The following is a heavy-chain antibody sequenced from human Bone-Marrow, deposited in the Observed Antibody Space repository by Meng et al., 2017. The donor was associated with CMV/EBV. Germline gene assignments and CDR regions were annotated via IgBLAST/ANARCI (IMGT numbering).Heavy chain of an antibody. CDR2: IYYSGST. CDR3: ARQTGTTFYVY. Sequence: GSLRLSCTVSGGSISSSSYYWGWIRQPPGKGLEWIGSIYYSGSTYYNPSLKSRVTISVDTSKNQFSLKLSSVTAADTAVYYCARQTGTTFYVYWGQGTLVTVSS. CDR1: GGSISSSSYY. V-gene: IGHV4-39*07. D-gene: IGHD1-7*01. J-gene: IGHJ4*02.